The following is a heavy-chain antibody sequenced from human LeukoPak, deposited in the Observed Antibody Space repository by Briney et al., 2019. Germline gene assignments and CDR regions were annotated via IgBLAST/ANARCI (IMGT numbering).Heavy chain of an antibody. D-gene: IGHD4-23*01. CDR3: ARGSGNYGGNTESSFDY. J-gene: IGHJ4*02. V-gene: IGHV1-46*01. Sequence: ASVTVSCKASGYTFTSYYMHWVRQAPGQGLEWMGIINPSGGSTSYAQKFQGRVTMTRDTSTSTVYMELSSLRSEDTAVYYCARGSGNYGGNTESSFDYWGQGTLVTVSS. CDR2: INPSGGST. CDR1: GYTFTSYY.